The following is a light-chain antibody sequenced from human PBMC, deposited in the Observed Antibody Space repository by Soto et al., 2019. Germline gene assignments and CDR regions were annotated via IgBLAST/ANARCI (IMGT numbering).Light chain of an antibody. Sequence: IVLTQSPCTLSLSPGERATLSCRASQSIRSNYVAWYQQKPGQAPRFLIHCASTRATGIPVRFSGSGSGTEFTLSISSLQPEDFAVYYCRQYNNWPLTFGGGTKVDIK. CDR2: CAS. CDR1: QSIRSN. CDR3: RQYNNWPLT. J-gene: IGKJ4*01. V-gene: IGKV3-15*01.